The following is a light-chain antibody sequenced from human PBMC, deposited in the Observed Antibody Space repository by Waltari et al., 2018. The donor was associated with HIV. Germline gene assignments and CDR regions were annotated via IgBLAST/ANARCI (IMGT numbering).Light chain of an antibody. CDR2: EDS. CDR3: CSYAGSSTYV. V-gene: IGLV3-10*01. J-gene: IGLJ1*01. CDR1: ALPKKN. Sequence: SYELTQPPPASVSPGQTARITCFGDALPKKNAYWYQQKSGQAPVLVSYEDSKRPSGIPERFSGSKSGNTASLTISGLQAEDEADYYCCSYAGSSTYVFGTGTKVTVL.